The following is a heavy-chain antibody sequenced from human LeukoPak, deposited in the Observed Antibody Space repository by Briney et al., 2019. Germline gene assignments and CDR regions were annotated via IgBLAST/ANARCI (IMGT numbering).Heavy chain of an antibody. J-gene: IGHJ4*02. CDR3: ARQDYGDYRGAFGY. CDR1: GGSISSYY. CDR2: IYYSGST. D-gene: IGHD4-17*01. V-gene: IGHV4-59*01. Sequence: SETLSLTRTVSGGSISSYYWSWIRQPPGKGLEWIGYIYYSGSTNYNPSLKSRVTISVDTSKNQFSLKLSSVTAADTAVYYCARQDYGDYRGAFGYWGQGTLVTVSS.